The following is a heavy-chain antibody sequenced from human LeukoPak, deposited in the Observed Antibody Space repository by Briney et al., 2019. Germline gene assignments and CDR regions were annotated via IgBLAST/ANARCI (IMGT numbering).Heavy chain of an antibody. CDR2: IKHDGREK. D-gene: IGHD4-17*01. Sequence: GGSLRLSCAASGFTFRSYWMSWVRQAPGKGLEWVANIKHDGREKYYVDSVKGRFTISRDNAKNSLYLQMNSLRAEDTAVYYCARGPYGDYIDAFDYWGQGTLVTVSS. V-gene: IGHV3-7*01. CDR3: ARGPYGDYIDAFDY. J-gene: IGHJ4*02. CDR1: GFTFRSYW.